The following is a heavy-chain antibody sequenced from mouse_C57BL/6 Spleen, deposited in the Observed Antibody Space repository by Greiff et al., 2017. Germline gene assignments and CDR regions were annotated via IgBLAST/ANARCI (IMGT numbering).Heavy chain of an antibody. CDR3: ARDVYYVDD. J-gene: IGHJ2*01. CDR1: GYTFTDYS. V-gene: IGHV1-22*01. CDR2: INPNNGGT. Sequence: DVQLQESGPELVKPGASVKMSCKASGYTFTDYSMHWVKQSHGNSLEWIGYINPNNGGTSYNQKFKGKATLTVNKSSSTAYMELSSLTSEDSSVYYGARDVYYVDDGGQGTTLTVSS.